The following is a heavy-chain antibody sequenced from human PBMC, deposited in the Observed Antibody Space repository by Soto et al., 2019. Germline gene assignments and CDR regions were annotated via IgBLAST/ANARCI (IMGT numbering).Heavy chain of an antibody. D-gene: IGHD4-17*01. V-gene: IGHV2-5*01. J-gene: IGHJ5*02. CDR2: IYWNDDK. Sequence: QITLKESGPTLVKPTQTLTLTCTFSGFSLSTSGVGVGWIRQPPRKALEWLALIYWNDDKRYSPSLKRRLTITKDPSKYQVVLTMTNMDPLDTATYYCAHSQTTLTTLDLDWFDPWGQGTLVTVSS. CDR1: GFSLSTSGVG. CDR3: AHSQTTLTTLDLDWFDP.